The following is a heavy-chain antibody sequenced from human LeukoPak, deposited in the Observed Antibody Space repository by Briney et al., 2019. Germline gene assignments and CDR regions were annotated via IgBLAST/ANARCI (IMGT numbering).Heavy chain of an antibody. CDR3: ARDFEWLRSGYCHY. CDR1: GLTFSSYS. D-gene: IGHD5-12*01. CDR2: ISHDGSNK. V-gene: IGHV3-30*03. Sequence: PGGSLRLSCAASGLTFSSYSMNGVRQAPGKGLEWVAVISHDGSNKYYADSVKGRFTISRDNSKNTLYLQMNSLRAEDTAVYYCARDFEWLRSGYCHYWGQGTLVTVSS. J-gene: IGHJ4*02.